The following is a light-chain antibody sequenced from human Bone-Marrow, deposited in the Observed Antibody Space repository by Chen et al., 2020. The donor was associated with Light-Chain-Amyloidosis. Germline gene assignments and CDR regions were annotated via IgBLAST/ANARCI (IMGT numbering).Light chain of an antibody. J-gene: IGKJ1*01. V-gene: IGKV1-39*01. CDR3: QQNFGSPWT. CDR1: QTINTY. Sequence: DIQMTQSPSSLSESVGDKVTITCRASQTINTYLNWYQHKPGKAPDLLIFAASTLQSGVPSRFSGRGSGTAFTLTSRSLQPEDFATYYCQQNFGSPWTFGQGTKGEIK. CDR2: AAS.